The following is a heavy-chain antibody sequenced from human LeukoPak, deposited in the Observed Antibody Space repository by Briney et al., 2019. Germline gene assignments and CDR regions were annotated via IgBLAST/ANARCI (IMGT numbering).Heavy chain of an antibody. CDR1: GFTFSSYA. D-gene: IGHD4-17*01. CDR2: ISGSGGST. V-gene: IGHV3-23*01. Sequence: GGSLRLSCAAPGFTFSSYAMSWVRQAPGKGLEWVSAISGSGGSTYYADSVKGRFTISRDNSKNTLYLQMNSLRAEDTAVYYCAKYYGDYAYYYYMDVWGKGTTVTVSS. J-gene: IGHJ6*03. CDR3: AKYYGDYAYYYYMDV.